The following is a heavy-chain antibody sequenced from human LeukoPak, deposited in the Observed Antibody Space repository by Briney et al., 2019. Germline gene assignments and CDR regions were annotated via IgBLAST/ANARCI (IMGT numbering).Heavy chain of an antibody. J-gene: IGHJ4*02. Sequence: SVEVSCKASGGTFSSYAISWVRQAPGQGLEWMGGIIPIFGTANYAQKFQGRVTITTDESTSTAYMELSSLRSEDAAVYYCARGSYYDSSGYYHNFDYWGQGTLVTVSS. D-gene: IGHD3-22*01. CDR1: GGTFSSYA. CDR3: ARGSYYDSSGYYHNFDY. V-gene: IGHV1-69*05. CDR2: IIPIFGTA.